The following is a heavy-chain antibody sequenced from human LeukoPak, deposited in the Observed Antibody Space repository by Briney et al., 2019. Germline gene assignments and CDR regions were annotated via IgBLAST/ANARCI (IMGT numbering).Heavy chain of an antibody. D-gene: IGHD5-12*01. CDR1: GYSFTSYW. Sequence: HGESLKISCKGSGYSFTSYWIGWVRQMPGKGLEWMGIIYPGDSDTRYSPSFQGQVTISADKSISTAYLQWSSLKASDTAMYYCARLRRVVATIGEGYFDYWSQGTLVTVSS. V-gene: IGHV5-51*01. CDR3: ARLRRVVATIGEGYFDY. J-gene: IGHJ4*02. CDR2: IYPGDSDT.